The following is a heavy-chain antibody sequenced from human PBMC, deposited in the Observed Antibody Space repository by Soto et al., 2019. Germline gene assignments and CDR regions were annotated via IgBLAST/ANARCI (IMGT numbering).Heavy chain of an antibody. CDR1: GFTFSAYA. Sequence: EEQLLESGGGLVQPGGSLRLSCAASGFTFSAYAMTWVRQAPGGGLEWVSSLSPNGETTYYADSVTGRFTVSRDNSRVSLYLQMDSLRAEDTAIYFCAKSGGFSGSYHFIYWGQGTLVTVSS. D-gene: IGHD1-26*01. V-gene: IGHV3-23*01. J-gene: IGHJ4*02. CDR2: LSPNGETT. CDR3: AKSGGFSGSYHFIY.